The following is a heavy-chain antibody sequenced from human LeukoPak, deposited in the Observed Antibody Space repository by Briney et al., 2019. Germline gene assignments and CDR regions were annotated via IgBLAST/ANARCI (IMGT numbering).Heavy chain of an antibody. Sequence: ASVTVSCKASGYTFTGYYMYWVRQAPGQGLEWMGWINPNSGGTNYAQKFQGRVTMTRDTSISTAYMELSRLRSDDTAVYYCASGQAYYYDSSGYYHDYWGQGTLVTVSS. CDR3: ASGQAYYYDSSGYYHDY. J-gene: IGHJ4*02. V-gene: IGHV1-2*02. D-gene: IGHD3-22*01. CDR2: INPNSGGT. CDR1: GYTFTGYY.